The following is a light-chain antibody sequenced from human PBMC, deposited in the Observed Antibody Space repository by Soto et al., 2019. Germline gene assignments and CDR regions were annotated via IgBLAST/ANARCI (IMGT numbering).Light chain of an antibody. CDR1: QSVISSS. J-gene: IGKJ1*01. Sequence: EIVLTQSPGTLSLSPGERATLSCRASQSVISSSLGWYQQKPGQAPRLLIYDVPNRATGIPDRFSGSGSVTDFTLTISSLQPEDFAVYYCHQYGYSPPTFGQGTRVDIK. CDR3: HQYGYSPPT. V-gene: IGKV3-20*01. CDR2: DVP.